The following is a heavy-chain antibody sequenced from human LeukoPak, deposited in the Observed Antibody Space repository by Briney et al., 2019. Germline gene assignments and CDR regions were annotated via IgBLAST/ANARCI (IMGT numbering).Heavy chain of an antibody. J-gene: IGHJ5*02. D-gene: IGHD5-12*01. CDR1: GFTFDDYA. CDR2: ISWNSDSI. CDR3: AKVDYRFRFDP. Sequence: GGSLRLSCAASGFTFDDYAMHWVRQAPGKGLEWVSCISWNSDSIGYADSVKGRFTISRDNAKNSLYLQMNSLRAEDTALYYCAKVDYRFRFDPWGQGTLVTVSS. V-gene: IGHV3-9*01.